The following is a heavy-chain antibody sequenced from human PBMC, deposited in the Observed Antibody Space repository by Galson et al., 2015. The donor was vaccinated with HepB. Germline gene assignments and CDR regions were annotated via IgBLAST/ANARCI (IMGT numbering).Heavy chain of an antibody. J-gene: IGHJ4*02. CDR1: GFTFSSYG. CDR3: ARSSGDYMGDYFDY. Sequence: SLRLSCAASGFTFSSYGMHWVRQAPGKGLEWVAVIWYDGSNKYYADSVKGRFTISRDNSKNTLYLQMNSLRAEDTAVYYCARSSGDYMGDYFDYWGQGTLVTVSS. D-gene: IGHD4-17*01. CDR2: IWYDGSNK. V-gene: IGHV3-33*01.